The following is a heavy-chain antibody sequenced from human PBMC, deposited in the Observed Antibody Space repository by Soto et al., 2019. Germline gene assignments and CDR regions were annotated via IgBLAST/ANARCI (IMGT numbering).Heavy chain of an antibody. Sequence: PSETLSLTCAVSGGSISSGGYSWSWIRQPPGKGLEWIGYIYHSGSTYYNPSLKSRVTISVDRSKNQFSLKLSSMTAADTAVYYCARVRSSGWDSNWFDPWGQGTLVTVSS. D-gene: IGHD6-19*01. V-gene: IGHV4-30-2*01. CDR2: IYHSGST. J-gene: IGHJ5*02. CDR1: GGSISSGGYS. CDR3: ARVRSSGWDSNWFDP.